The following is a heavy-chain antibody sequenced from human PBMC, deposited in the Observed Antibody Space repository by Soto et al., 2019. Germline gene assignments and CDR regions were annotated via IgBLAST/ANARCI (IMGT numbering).Heavy chain of an antibody. CDR3: TTAPRYATGTIDY. Sequence: EVQLVESGGGLVKPGGSLRLSCAASGFTFSNAWMSWVRQAPGKGLEWVGRIKSKTDGGTTDYAAPVKGRFTISRDDSKNTLYLQMNSLKTEDTAVYYCTTAPRYATGTIDYWGQGTLVTVSS. V-gene: IGHV3-15*01. CDR2: IKSKTDGGTT. CDR1: GFTFSNAW. D-gene: IGHD4-17*01. J-gene: IGHJ4*02.